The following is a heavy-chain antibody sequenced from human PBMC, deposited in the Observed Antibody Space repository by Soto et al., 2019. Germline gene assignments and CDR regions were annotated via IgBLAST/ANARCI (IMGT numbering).Heavy chain of an antibody. J-gene: IGHJ4*02. CDR3: PRDPHAYSSGWYLGY. Sequence: QVQLVQSGAGVKKPGASVKVSCKASGCTFSSYAISWVRQAPGQGLEWMGGIIPIFGTANYAKKFQGRVTITADESTSTAYMELSSLRSEDKFLYYCPRDPHAYSSGWYLGYWGQGTLVTVSS. CDR2: IIPIFGTA. V-gene: IGHV1-69*01. D-gene: IGHD6-19*01. CDR1: GCTFSSYA.